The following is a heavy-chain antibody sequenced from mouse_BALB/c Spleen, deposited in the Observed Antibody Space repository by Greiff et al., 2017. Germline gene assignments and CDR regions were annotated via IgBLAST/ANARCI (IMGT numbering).Heavy chain of an antibody. Sequence: EVQRVESGGGLVQPGGSLKLSCAASGFTFSSYTMSWVRQTPEKRLEWVAYISNGGGSTYYPDTVKGRFTISRDNAKNTLYLQMSSLKSEDTAMYYCARQPETWFAYWGQGTLVTVSA. V-gene: IGHV5-12-2*01. CDR1: GFTFSSYT. J-gene: IGHJ3*01. CDR3: ARQPETWFAY. CDR2: ISNGGGST.